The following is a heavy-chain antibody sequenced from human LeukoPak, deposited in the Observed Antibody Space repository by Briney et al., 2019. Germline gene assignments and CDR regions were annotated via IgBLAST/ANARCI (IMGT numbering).Heavy chain of an antibody. J-gene: IGHJ4*02. D-gene: IGHD2-15*01. CDR3: ARHLAVAATGFDY. CDR2: IYYRGST. Sequence: SETPSLTCTVSIGSISSFYWSWIRQPPGKGLEWIGYIYYRGSTNYNPSLKSRVTISVDTSKNHFSLRLSSVTATDTAVYYCARHLAVAATGFDYWGQGILVTVSS. CDR1: IGSISSFY. V-gene: IGHV4-59*08.